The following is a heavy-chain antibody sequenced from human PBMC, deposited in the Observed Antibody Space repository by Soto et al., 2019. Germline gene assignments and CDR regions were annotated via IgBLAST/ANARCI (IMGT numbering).Heavy chain of an antibody. Sequence: ASVKVSCKASGYTLTSYGISWVRQAPGQGLEWMGWISAYNGNTNYAQKLQGRVTMTTDTSTSTAYMELRSLRSDDTAVYYCARGTSGCSGGSCYNYYYYYYGMDVWGQGTTVPVSS. CDR1: GYTLTSYG. V-gene: IGHV1-18*01. D-gene: IGHD2-15*01. CDR2: ISAYNGNT. CDR3: ARGTSGCSGGSCYNYYYYYYGMDV. J-gene: IGHJ6*02.